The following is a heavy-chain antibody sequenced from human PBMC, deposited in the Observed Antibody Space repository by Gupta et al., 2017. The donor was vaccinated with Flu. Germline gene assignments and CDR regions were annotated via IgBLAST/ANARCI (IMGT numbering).Heavy chain of an antibody. Sequence: QVQLVQSGAEVKKSGSSVKVSCRVSGVTFSSSAINWVRQPTGQGLEWMGGFRPIFGLTNYAEKFQDRVTITADESTNTVYMDLRSLISEDTAVYYCARARGNYLTDAFDLWGQGTMVTVSS. J-gene: IGHJ3*01. CDR1: GVTFSSSA. CDR3: ARARGNYLTDAFDL. CDR2: FRPIFGLT. V-gene: IGHV1-69*01. D-gene: IGHD3-16*02.